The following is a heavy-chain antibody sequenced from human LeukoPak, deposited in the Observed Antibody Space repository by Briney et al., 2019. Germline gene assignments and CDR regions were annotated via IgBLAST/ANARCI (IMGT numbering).Heavy chain of an antibody. V-gene: IGHV3-23*01. CDR3: AKAALYDFWSGYYNY. Sequence: GSLRLSCAASGFTFSSYAMSWVRQAPGKGLEWVSAISGSGGSTYYADSVKGRFTISRENSKNTLHVQMNSLRAEDTAVYYCAKAALYDFWSGYYNYWGQGTLVTVSS. CDR1: GFTFSSYA. D-gene: IGHD3-3*01. CDR2: ISGSGGST. J-gene: IGHJ4*02.